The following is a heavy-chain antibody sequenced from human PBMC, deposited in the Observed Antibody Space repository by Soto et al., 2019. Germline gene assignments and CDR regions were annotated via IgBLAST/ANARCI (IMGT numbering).Heavy chain of an antibody. Sequence: SETLSLTCTVSGGSISSSSYYWGWIRQPPGKGLEWIGSIYYSGSTYYNPSLKSRVTISVDTSKNQFSLKLSSVTAADTAVYYCARVSGRFGVAPEAHDYYYYMDVWGKGTTVTVSS. V-gene: IGHV4-39*01. CDR3: ARVSGRFGVAPEAHDYYYYMDV. J-gene: IGHJ6*03. CDR1: GGSISSSSYY. CDR2: IYYSGST. D-gene: IGHD3-3*01.